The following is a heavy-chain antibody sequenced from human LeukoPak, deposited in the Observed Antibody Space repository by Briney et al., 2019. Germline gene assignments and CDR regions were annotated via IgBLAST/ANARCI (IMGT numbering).Heavy chain of an antibody. J-gene: IGHJ3*02. V-gene: IGHV3-21*01. CDR3: ARDLTSSGSHNAFDI. D-gene: IGHD1-26*01. Sequence: ETLSLTCAVYGGSFSGYYWSWVRQAPGKGLEWVSSISSSSSYIYYADSVKGRFTISRDNAKNSLYLQMNSLRAEDTAVYYCARDLTSSGSHNAFDIWGQGTMVTVSS. CDR1: GGSFSGYY. CDR2: ISSSSSYI.